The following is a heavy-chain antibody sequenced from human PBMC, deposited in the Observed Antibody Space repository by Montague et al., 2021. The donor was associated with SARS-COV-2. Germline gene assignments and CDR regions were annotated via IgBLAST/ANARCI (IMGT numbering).Heavy chain of an antibody. J-gene: IGHJ3*01. D-gene: IGHD3-10*01. CDR1: GGSISRNYY. CDR3: ARPLVRGVPKAFDV. CDR2: IYYSGST. V-gene: IGHV4-39*01. Sequence: SETLSLTCTVSGGSISRNYYWGWIRQPPGKGLEWVGKIYYSGSTFINPXXESRVTISVDASKNQFSLNLTSVTAADTAVYYCARPLVRGVPKAFDVWGQGALVIVSS.